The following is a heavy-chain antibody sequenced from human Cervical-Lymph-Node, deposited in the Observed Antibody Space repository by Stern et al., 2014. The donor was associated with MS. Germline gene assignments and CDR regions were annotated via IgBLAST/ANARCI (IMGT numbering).Heavy chain of an antibody. CDR2: IYSSGST. V-gene: IGHV4-39*01. CDR3: ARHLEWFGGY. D-gene: IGHD3-10*01. CDR1: GGSISSSSYY. Sequence: QVQLQESGPGLVKPSETLSLTCTVSGGSISSSSYYWGWIRQPPGKGLEWIGSIYSSGSTYYNPSLKSRVTISVDTSTNQFSLKRSSVTAADTAVYYCARHLEWFGGYWGQGTLVTVSS. J-gene: IGHJ4*02.